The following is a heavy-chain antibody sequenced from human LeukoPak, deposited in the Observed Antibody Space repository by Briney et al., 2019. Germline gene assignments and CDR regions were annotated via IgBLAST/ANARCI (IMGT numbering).Heavy chain of an antibody. V-gene: IGHV4-59*01. CDR3: ARGRAAGTAYYYYYYMDV. CDR1: GGSISSYY. Sequence: SETLSLTCTVSGGSISSYYWSWIRQPPGKGLEWIGYIYYSGSTNYNPSLKSRVTISVDTSKNQFSLKLSSVTAADTAVYYCARGRAAGTAYYYYYYMDVWGEGTTVTVSS. CDR2: IYYSGST. D-gene: IGHD6-13*01. J-gene: IGHJ6*03.